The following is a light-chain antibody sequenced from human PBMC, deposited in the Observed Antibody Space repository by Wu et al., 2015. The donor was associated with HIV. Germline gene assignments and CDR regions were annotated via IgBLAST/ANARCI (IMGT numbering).Light chain of an antibody. V-gene: IGKV3D-20*02. Sequence: EIVLTQSPGTLSLSQGKSRLSCRASQSVSSSYLAWYQQKPGQGLPGSSSMVHPAGPLGIPDRFSGSGSGTDFTLTINSLEPEDFATYYCQQRSSWPWTFGQGTKVEIK. CDR2: VHP. CDR3: QQRSSWPWT. J-gene: IGKJ1*01. CDR1: QSVSSSY.